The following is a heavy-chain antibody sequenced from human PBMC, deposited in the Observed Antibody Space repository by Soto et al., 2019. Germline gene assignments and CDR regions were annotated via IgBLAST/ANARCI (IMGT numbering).Heavy chain of an antibody. CDR1: GFTFSSYG. V-gene: IGHV3-30*18. Sequence: QVQLVESGGGVVQPGRSLRLSCAASGFTFSSYGMHWVRQAPGKGLEWVAVISNTGSNKYYVESVKGRFTISRDNSKNTVDLQMNSLRPEDTAMYYCAKDKLSYYYGMDVWGQGTPVTVSS. CDR2: ISNTGSNK. J-gene: IGHJ6*02. CDR3: AKDKLSYYYGMDV.